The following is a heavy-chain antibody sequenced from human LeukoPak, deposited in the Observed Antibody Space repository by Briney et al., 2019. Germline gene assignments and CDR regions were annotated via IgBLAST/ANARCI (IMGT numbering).Heavy chain of an antibody. D-gene: IGHD3-10*01. CDR2: IYPDDSDI. Sequence: GESLKISCKGSGYRFSDYWIGWVRQMPGKGLQWMGVIYPDDSDIRYSPSFQGQVTISADKSIITAYLQWSSLKASDTAMYYCARHGRGSRSPNALDFWGQGTMVTVSS. CDR1: GYRFSDYW. CDR3: ARHGRGSRSPNALDF. J-gene: IGHJ3*01. V-gene: IGHV5-51*01.